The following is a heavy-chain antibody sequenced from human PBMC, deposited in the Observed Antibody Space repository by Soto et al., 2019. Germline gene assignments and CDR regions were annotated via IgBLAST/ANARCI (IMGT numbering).Heavy chain of an antibody. D-gene: IGHD6-6*01. CDR3: ARDREESIAAPMFWFDP. CDR2: IYYSGST. Sequence: PSEPLSLTCTVSGGSISSYYWSWIRQPPGKGLEWIGYIYYSGSTNYNPSLKSRVTISVDTSKNQFSLKLSSVTAADTAVYYCARDREESIAAPMFWFDPWGQGTLVTVSS. CDR1: GGSISSYY. V-gene: IGHV4-59*01. J-gene: IGHJ5*02.